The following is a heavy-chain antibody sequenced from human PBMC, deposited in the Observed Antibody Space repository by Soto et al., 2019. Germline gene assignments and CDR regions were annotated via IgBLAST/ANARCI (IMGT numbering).Heavy chain of an antibody. V-gene: IGHV3-23*01. J-gene: IGHJ1*01. CDR2: VRGNGRVT. CDR3: ANRGDDIKFFQY. CDR1: GLTFSHNA. D-gene: IGHD2-21*02. Sequence: EVQLLESGGGLVQPGGSLSLSCAASGLTFSHNAMTWVRQAPGKGLEWVSTVRGNGRVTYYTDSVKGRFTISRDNSKNTVYMQMNSLRAEDTAVYYCANRGDDIKFFQYWGQGTLVTVSS.